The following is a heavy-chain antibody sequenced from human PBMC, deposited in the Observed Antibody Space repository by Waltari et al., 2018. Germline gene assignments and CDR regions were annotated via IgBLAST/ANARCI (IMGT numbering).Heavy chain of an antibody. Sequence: QVQLVQSGAEVKKPGSSVKVSCKASGGTFSSYAISWVRQAPGQGLEWMGGVCTMLGLANYGQKFQGRVTITADESTSTVYMELSSRRSEDTAVYYCARVLGRSGYPGDDYYMDVWGKGPTLTVSS. J-gene: IGHJ6*03. CDR3: ARVLGRSGYPGDDYYMDV. V-gene: IGHV1-69*04. CDR2: VCTMLGLA. D-gene: IGHD3-22*01. CDR1: GGTFSSYA.